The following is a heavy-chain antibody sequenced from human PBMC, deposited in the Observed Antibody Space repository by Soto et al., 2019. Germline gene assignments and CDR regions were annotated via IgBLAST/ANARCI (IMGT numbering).Heavy chain of an antibody. J-gene: IGHJ5*02. CDR2: INHSGST. D-gene: IGHD6-13*01. CDR1: GGSFSGYY. V-gene: IGHV4-34*01. Sequence: ASETLSLTCAVYGGSFSGYYWSWIRQPPGKGLEWIGEINHSGSTNYNPSLKSRVTISVDTSKNQFPLKLSSVTAADTAVYYCARGRRSSSSDRTGNWFDPWGQGTLVTVSS. CDR3: ARGRRSSSSDRTGNWFDP.